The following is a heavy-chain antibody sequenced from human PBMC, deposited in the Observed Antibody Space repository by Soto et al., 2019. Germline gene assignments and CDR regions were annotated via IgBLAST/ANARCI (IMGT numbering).Heavy chain of an antibody. CDR1: GGTFDNYV. V-gene: IGHV1-69*13. CDR2: IIPSSETT. CDR3: ARRHVSSIHFLRFDD. J-gene: IGHJ4*02. Sequence: SVKVSCKASGGTFDNYVLNWVRQAPGQGPEWVGGIIPSSETTNYAQKFQGRLTLIADANIVYMELSSLRSDDTAIYYCARRHVSSIHFLRFDDWGQGTLVTVSS. D-gene: IGHD3-3*02.